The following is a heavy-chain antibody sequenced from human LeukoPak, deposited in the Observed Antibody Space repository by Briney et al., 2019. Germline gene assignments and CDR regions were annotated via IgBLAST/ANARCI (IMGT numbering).Heavy chain of an antibody. Sequence: GGSVKVSCKVSGYTLTELSMHWVRQAPGKGLEWMGGFDPEDGETIYAQKFQGRVTMTEDTSTDTAYMELSSLRSEDTAVYYCATPYCSGGSCYLSAFDIWGQGTMVTVSS. J-gene: IGHJ3*02. D-gene: IGHD2-15*01. CDR1: GYTLTELS. V-gene: IGHV1-24*01. CDR2: FDPEDGET. CDR3: ATPYCSGGSCYLSAFDI.